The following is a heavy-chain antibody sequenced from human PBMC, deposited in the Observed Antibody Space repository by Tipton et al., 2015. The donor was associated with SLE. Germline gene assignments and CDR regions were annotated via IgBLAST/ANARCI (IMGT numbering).Heavy chain of an antibody. V-gene: IGHV3-7*01. CDR3: ARGSPGDY. D-gene: IGHD3-10*01. CDR1: GFTFSNYY. Sequence: GSLRLSCAASGFTFSNYYMGWVRQPPGKRLEWVASISKDGSDKYYVDSVKGRFTISRDNAKNSLYLQMNSLRAEDTAVYYCARGSPGDYWGQGTLVTVSS. CDR2: ISKDGSDK. J-gene: IGHJ4*02.